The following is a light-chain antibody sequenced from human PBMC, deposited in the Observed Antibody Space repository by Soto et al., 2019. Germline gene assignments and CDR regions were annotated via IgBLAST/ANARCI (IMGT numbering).Light chain of an antibody. CDR1: QIVTSDY. CDR2: GAF. CDR3: HQYGKSPRT. V-gene: IGKV3-20*01. Sequence: DIVLTQSPGTLSLSPGERVTLSCRASQIVTSDYLAWYHRAPGQAPRLLIYGAFNRATGISDRFSGSGSGTDFTLSISKLEPGDFGVYFCHQYGKSPRTFGQGTKVDIK. J-gene: IGKJ1*01.